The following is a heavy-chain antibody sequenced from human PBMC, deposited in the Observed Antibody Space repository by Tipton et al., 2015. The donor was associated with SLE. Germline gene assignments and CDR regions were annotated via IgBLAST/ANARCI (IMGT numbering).Heavy chain of an antibody. V-gene: IGHV3-30*04. CDR3: ARDADWGDALDI. J-gene: IGHJ3*02. CDR2: ISYDGSNK. CDR1: GFTFSSYA. Sequence: QLVQSGGGVVQPGRSLRLSCAASGFTFSSYAMHWVRQAPGKGLEWVAVISYDGSNKYYADSVKGRFTISRDNSKNTLYLQMNSLRAEDTAMYYCARDADWGDALDIWGQGTMVTVSS. D-gene: IGHD7-27*01.